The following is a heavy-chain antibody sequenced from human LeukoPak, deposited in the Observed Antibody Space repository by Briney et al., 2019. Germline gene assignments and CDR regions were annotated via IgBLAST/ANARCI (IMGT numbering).Heavy chain of an antibody. CDR3: AKDGGSGWYGTHFDY. D-gene: IGHD6-19*01. Sequence: GRSLRLSCAASGFIFNTSAMHWVRQAPGKGLEWVAIIWFDGTNNYYADSVKGRFTISRDNSKHTLFLQMNSLRAADTAVYYCAKDGGSGWYGTHFDYWGQGILVTVSS. CDR2: IWFDGTNN. V-gene: IGHV3-33*06. CDR1: GFIFNTSA. J-gene: IGHJ4*02.